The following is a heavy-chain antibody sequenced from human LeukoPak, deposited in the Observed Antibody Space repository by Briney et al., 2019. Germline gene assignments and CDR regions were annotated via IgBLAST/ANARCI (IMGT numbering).Heavy chain of an antibody. CDR3: AKEQRIRHCSEGVCMEGYYFDY. V-gene: IGHV3-23*01. CDR2: LSRGGGTT. CDR1: GFNFNIFA. D-gene: IGHD2-8*01. Sequence: GGSLSLSCTGSGFNFNIFAMNWVRQAPGQGLEWVSGLSRGGGTTNYADSVKGRFTISRDKSKNMVFLQMNSLRPEDTAVYYCAKEQRIRHCSEGVCMEGYYFDYWGQGSLVTVSS. J-gene: IGHJ4*02.